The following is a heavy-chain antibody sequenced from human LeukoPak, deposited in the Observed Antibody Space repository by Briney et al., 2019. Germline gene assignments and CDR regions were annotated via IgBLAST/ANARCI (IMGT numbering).Heavy chain of an antibody. CDR3: ARLPVSGWYWYFDL. D-gene: IGHD6-19*01. V-gene: IGHV5-51*01. CDR2: IYPGDSDT. CDR1: GSRFTSYW. Sequence: SGESLKISCKGSGSRFTSYWIGWVRQMPGKGLEWMGIIYPGDSDTRYSPSFQGQVTISADKSISTAYLQWSSLKASDTAMYYCARLPVSGWYWYFDLWGRGTLVTVSS. J-gene: IGHJ2*01.